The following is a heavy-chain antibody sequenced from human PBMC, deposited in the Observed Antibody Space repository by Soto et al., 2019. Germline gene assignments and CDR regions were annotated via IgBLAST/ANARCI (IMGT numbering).Heavy chain of an antibody. J-gene: IGHJ6*02. CDR1: GGTFSSYA. CDR3: ARNYDFWCGSAYYYGMDV. Sequence: QVQLVQSGAEVKKPGSSVKVSCKASGGTFSSYAISWVRQAPGQGLEWMGGIIPIFGTANYAQKFQGRVTSSADESTSAAYMELSSLRSEDTAVYYCARNYDFWCGSAYYYGMDVWGQWTTVTASS. D-gene: IGHD3-3*01. V-gene: IGHV1-69*01. CDR2: IIPIFGTA.